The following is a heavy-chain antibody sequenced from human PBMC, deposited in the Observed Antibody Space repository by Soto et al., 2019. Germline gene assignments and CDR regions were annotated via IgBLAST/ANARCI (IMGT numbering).Heavy chain of an antibody. Sequence: QITLKESGPTLVKPTQTLTLTCTFSGFSLSTSGVGVGWIRQPPGKALEWLALIYWDDDKRYSPSLKSRLTITKDTSKNQVVLTMTNMDPVDTATYYCAHKRVGATKRGHDAFDIWGQGTMVTVSS. D-gene: IGHD1-26*01. V-gene: IGHV2-5*02. CDR1: GFSLSTSGVG. CDR3: AHKRVGATKRGHDAFDI. CDR2: IYWDDDK. J-gene: IGHJ3*02.